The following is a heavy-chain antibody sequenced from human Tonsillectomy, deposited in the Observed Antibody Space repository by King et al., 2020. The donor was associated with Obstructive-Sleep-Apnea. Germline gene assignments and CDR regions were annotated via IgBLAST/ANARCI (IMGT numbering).Heavy chain of an antibody. V-gene: IGHV3-21*01. Sequence: EQLVQSGGGLVKPGGSLRLSCAASGFTFSSYSMNWVRQAPGKGLEWVSSISSSSSYIYYADSVKGRFTISRDNAKNSLYLQMNSLRAEDTAGYSFEGPFTLYRDKGTNLPFLQKERRGTGENGGVYCARLDYSNPRDYYYGMDVWGQGTTVTVSS. D-gene: IGHD4-11*01. J-gene: IGHJ6*02. CDR2: ISSSSSYI. CDR1: GFTFSSYS. CDR3: EGPFTLYRDKGTNLPFLQKERRGTGENGGVYCARLDYSNPRDYYYGMDV.